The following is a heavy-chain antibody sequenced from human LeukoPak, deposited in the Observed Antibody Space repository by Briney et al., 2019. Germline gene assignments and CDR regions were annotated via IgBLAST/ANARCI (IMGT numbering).Heavy chain of an antibody. Sequence: GGSLRLSCAASGFTFSSYWMSWVRQAPGKGLEWVANIKQDGSEKYYVDSVKGRFTISRDNAKNSLFLQMNSLRAEDTAVYYCAELGITMIGGVWGKGTTVTISS. CDR1: GFTFSSYW. CDR2: IKQDGSEK. J-gene: IGHJ6*04. D-gene: IGHD3-10*02. V-gene: IGHV3-7*01. CDR3: AELGITMIGGV.